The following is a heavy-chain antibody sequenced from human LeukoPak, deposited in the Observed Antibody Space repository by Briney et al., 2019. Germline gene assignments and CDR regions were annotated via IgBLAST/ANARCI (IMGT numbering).Heavy chain of an antibody. CDR1: GFTFSNYW. J-gene: IGHJ4*02. CDR3: ARAPDKGSGYY. Sequence: GGSLRLSCAASGFTFSNYWMSCVRQAPGKGLEWVANIKEDGNEKYYVDSVKGRFTMYRDNAKNSLYLQMNSLRAEDTAVYYWARAPDKGSGYYWGQGTLVTVSS. D-gene: IGHD3-10*01. CDR2: IKEDGNEK. V-gene: IGHV3-7*01.